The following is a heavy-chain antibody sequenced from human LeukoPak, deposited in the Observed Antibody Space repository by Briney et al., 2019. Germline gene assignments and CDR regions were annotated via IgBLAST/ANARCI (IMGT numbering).Heavy chain of an antibody. J-gene: IGHJ4*02. D-gene: IGHD1-26*01. Sequence: GGSLRLSCAASGFTFSNYAMSWVRQAPGKGLEWVSGISGSDGTTYYADSVKGRFTISRDNSKNTLYLQMNGLRAEDTAVYYCASWEASTNYWGQGTLVTVSS. CDR2: ISGSDGTT. CDR3: ASWEASTNY. V-gene: IGHV3-23*01. CDR1: GFTFSNYA.